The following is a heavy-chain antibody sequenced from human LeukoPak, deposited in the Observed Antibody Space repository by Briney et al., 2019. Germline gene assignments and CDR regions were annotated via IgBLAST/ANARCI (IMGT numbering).Heavy chain of an antibody. CDR2: INWNSGTI. CDR1: GFSFDDYG. Sequence: SGGSLRLSCSASGFSFDDYGLIWVRQVPGKGLEWVSGINWNSGTIGYADSVKGRFTISRDNAKNTLYLQMNSLRAEDTAVYYCARDLAQHYYGSGSQTNWFDPWGQGTLVTVSS. CDR3: ARDLAQHYYGSGSQTNWFDP. V-gene: IGHV3-20*04. J-gene: IGHJ5*02. D-gene: IGHD3-10*01.